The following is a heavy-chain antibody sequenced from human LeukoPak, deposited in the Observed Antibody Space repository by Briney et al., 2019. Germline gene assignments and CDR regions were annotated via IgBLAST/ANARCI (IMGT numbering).Heavy chain of an antibody. V-gene: IGHV4-59*01. CDR3: ARDSNPGYSSSWYYYGMDV. D-gene: IGHD6-13*01. CDR1: GGSISSYY. J-gene: IGHJ6*02. CDR2: IYYSGST. Sequence: SETLPLTCTVSGGSISSYYWSWIRQPPGKGLEWIGYIYYSGSTNYNPSLKSRVTISVDTSKNQFSLKLSSVTAADTAVYYCARDSNPGYSSSWYYYGMDVWGQGTTVTVSS.